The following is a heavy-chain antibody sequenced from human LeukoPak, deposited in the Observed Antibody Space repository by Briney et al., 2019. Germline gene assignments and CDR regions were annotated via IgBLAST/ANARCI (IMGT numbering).Heavy chain of an antibody. D-gene: IGHD3-16*01. Sequence: PSETLSLTCTVSGGSISSSSYYWGWIRQPPGKGLEWIGSIYYSGSTYYNPSLKSRVTISVDTSKNQFSLKLSSVTAAGTAVYYCASPGSLGDYWGQGTLVTVSS. CDR3: ASPGSLGDY. CDR1: GGSISSSSYY. V-gene: IGHV4-39*01. CDR2: IYYSGST. J-gene: IGHJ4*02.